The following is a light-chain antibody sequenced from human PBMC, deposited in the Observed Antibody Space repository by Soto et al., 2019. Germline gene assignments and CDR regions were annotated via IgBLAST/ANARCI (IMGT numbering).Light chain of an antibody. CDR2: AAS. Sequence: DIPMTQSPSSVSASVGDTVSITCRASQGINNWLAWYQQKPGKAPQVLIYAASSLQSGVPSRFSGSGFGTDFTLTITSLQPEDFAIYFCQQANNFPLTFGGGTKIEIK. J-gene: IGKJ4*01. CDR1: QGINNW. CDR3: QQANNFPLT. V-gene: IGKV1-12*01.